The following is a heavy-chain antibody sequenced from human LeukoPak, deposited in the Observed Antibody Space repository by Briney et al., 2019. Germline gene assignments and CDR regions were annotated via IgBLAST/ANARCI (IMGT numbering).Heavy chain of an antibody. J-gene: IGHJ4*02. CDR2: IYYSGST. CDR3: ARQLPGDYVPTR. CDR1: GGSISSYY. V-gene: IGHV4-39*01. Sequence: SETLSLTCTVSGGSISSYYWGWIRQPPGKGLEWIGSIYYSGSTYYNPSLKSRVTISVDTSKNQFSVKLSSVTAADTAVYYCARQLPGDYVPTRWGQGTLVTVSS. D-gene: IGHD4-17*01.